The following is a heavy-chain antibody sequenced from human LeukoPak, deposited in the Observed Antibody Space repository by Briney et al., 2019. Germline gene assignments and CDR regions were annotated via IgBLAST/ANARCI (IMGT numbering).Heavy chain of an antibody. V-gene: IGHV4-34*01. CDR2: INHSGST. CDR1: GGSFSGYY. Sequence: SETLSLTCAVYGGSFSGYYWRWIRQPPGKGLEWIGEINHSGSTNYNPSLKSRVTISVDTSKNQFSLKLSSVTAADTAVYYCASASSGQEGFDYWGQGTLVTVSS. CDR3: ASASSGQEGFDY. J-gene: IGHJ4*02.